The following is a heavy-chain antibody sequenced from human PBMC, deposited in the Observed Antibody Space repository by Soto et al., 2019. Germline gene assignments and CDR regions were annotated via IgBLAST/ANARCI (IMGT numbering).Heavy chain of an antibody. CDR3: ARDGRITMIVVVSGPLDY. J-gene: IGHJ4*02. D-gene: IGHD3-22*01. Sequence: AVGSLRLSCAASGFTFSSYSMNWVRQARGKGLEWVSSISSSSSYIYYADSVKGRFTISRDNAKNSLYLQMNSLRAEDTAVYYCARDGRITMIVVVSGPLDYWGQGTLVTVSS. CDR1: GFTFSSYS. CDR2: ISSSSSYI. V-gene: IGHV3-21*01.